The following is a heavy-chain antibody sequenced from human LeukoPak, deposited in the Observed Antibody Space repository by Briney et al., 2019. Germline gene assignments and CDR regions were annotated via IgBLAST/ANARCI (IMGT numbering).Heavy chain of an antibody. CDR2: INPNSGGT. Sequence: ASVKVSCKASGYTLIDYYIHWVRQAPGQGLEWMGWINPNSGGTNYAQKFQGRVTMTRDTSISTAYMELSKLISDDTGVYYCARGPWFGELTDAFDIWGQGTMVTVSS. D-gene: IGHD3-10*01. CDR1: GYTLIDYY. V-gene: IGHV1-2*02. J-gene: IGHJ3*02. CDR3: ARGPWFGELTDAFDI.